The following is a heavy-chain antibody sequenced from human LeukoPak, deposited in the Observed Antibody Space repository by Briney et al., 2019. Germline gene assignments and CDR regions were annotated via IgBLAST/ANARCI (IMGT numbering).Heavy chain of an antibody. J-gene: IGHJ3*02. Sequence: SETLSLTCAVYGGSFSGYYWSWIRQPPGKGLEWIGEINHSGSTNYNPSLKSRVTISVDTSKNQFSLKLSSVTAADTAVYYCARVSYSSSWPRNAFDIWGQGTMVTVSS. CDR3: ARVSYSSSWPRNAFDI. CDR2: INHSGST. D-gene: IGHD6-13*01. CDR1: GGSFSGYY. V-gene: IGHV4-34*01.